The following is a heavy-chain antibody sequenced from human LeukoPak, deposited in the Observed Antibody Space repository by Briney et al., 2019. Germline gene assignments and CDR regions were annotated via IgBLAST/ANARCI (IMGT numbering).Heavy chain of an antibody. CDR3: ARDHYGDYYGMDV. Sequence: SETLSLTCTVSGGSISSGGYYWSWIRQHPGKGLEWIGYIYYSGSTYYNPSLKSRVTISVDTSKNQFSLKLSSVTAADTAVYYCARDHYGDYYGMDVWGQGTTVTVSS. J-gene: IGHJ6*02. CDR2: IYYSGST. CDR1: GGSISSGGYY. D-gene: IGHD4-17*01. V-gene: IGHV4-31*03.